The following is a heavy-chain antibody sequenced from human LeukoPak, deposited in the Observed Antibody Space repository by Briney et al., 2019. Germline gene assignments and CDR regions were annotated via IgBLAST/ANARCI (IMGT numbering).Heavy chain of an antibody. J-gene: IGHJ4*02. CDR3: ARGGGEAAAGFDY. Sequence: SETLSLTCTVSGGSISSYYWSWIRQPPGKGLEWIGYIYYSGSTNYNPSLKSRVTISVDTSKNQFSLKLSSVTAADTAVYYCARGGGEAAAGFDYWGQGTLVTVSS. CDR2: IYYSGST. V-gene: IGHV4-59*01. CDR1: GGSISSYY. D-gene: IGHD6-13*01.